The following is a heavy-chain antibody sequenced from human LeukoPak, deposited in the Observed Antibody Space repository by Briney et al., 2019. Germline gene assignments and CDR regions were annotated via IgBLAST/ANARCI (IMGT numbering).Heavy chain of an antibody. CDR3: ARDGVWFGKLSVSALVDY. CDR2: ISSSGSTI. D-gene: IGHD3-10*01. V-gene: IGHV3-48*03. J-gene: IGHJ4*02. CDR1: GFTFSTYE. Sequence: PGGSLILSCAASGFTFSTYEMSWVRQAPGKGLEWVSYISSSGSTIFYADSVMGRFTISRDNTKNSLYLQMNSLRAEDTAVYYCARDGVWFGKLSVSALVDYWGQGTLVTVSP.